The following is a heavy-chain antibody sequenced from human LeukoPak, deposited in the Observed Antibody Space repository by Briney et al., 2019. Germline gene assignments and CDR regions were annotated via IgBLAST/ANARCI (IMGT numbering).Heavy chain of an antibody. Sequence: SETLSLTCIVSGGSISSYYWSWIRQPPGKGLEWIWYIYYSGSTNYNPSLKSRVTISVATSKNQSSLKLSSVTAAETAVYYCAREMAVAGTGPSYDDYYMDVWGKGTTVTVSS. D-gene: IGHD6-19*01. V-gene: IGHV4-59*01. CDR3: AREMAVAGTGPSYDDYYMDV. J-gene: IGHJ6*03. CDR1: GGSISSYY. CDR2: IYYSGST.